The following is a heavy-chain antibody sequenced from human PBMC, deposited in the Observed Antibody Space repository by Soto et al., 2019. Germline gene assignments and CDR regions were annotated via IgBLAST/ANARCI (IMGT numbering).Heavy chain of an antibody. Sequence: QVQLVQSGAEVKKPGASVKVSCKASGYTFTSYGISWVRQAPGQGLEWMGWISAYNGNTNYAQKLQGRVNMTTDTSTSTAYMELRSLRSDDTAVYYGARDGIPMVRGVMVSRDYWGQGTLVTVSS. V-gene: IGHV1-18*01. J-gene: IGHJ4*02. CDR3: ARDGIPMVRGVMVSRDY. CDR1: GYTFTSYG. D-gene: IGHD3-10*01. CDR2: ISAYNGNT.